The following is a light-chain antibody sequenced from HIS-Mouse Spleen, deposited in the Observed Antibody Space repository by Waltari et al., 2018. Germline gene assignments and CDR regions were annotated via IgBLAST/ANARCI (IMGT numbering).Light chain of an antibody. CDR3: QQYGSSPDVA. V-gene: IGKV3-20*01. CDR1: QSVSSSY. J-gene: IGKJ1*01. Sequence: EIVLTQSPGTLSLSPGERATLPCRASQSVSSSYLAWYQQKPGQAPRLLIYGASSRATGIPDRFSGSGSGTDFTLTISRLEPEDFAVYYCQQYGSSPDVAFGQGTKVEIK. CDR2: GAS.